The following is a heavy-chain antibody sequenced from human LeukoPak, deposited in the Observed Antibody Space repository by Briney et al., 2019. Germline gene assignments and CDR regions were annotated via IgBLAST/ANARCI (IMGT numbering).Heavy chain of an antibody. CDR3: ARHRSSSVSSNSVNWFEP. Sequence: PGGSLRLSCAASGFTFSSYSMNWVRQAPGKGLEWVSSISSSSSYMYHADSVKGRFSISRDNAKNSLYLQMNSLRAEDTAVYYCARHRSSSVSSNSVNWFEPWGQGTLVTVSS. J-gene: IGHJ5*02. CDR1: GFTFSSYS. D-gene: IGHD5/OR15-5a*01. V-gene: IGHV3-21*01. CDR2: ISSSSSYM.